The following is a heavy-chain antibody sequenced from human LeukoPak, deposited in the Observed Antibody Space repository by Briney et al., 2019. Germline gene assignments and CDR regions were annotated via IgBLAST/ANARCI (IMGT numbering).Heavy chain of an antibody. CDR2: IYYSGST. Sequence: SETLSLTCTVSGGSISSYYWSWIRQHPGKGLEWIGYIYYSGSTYYNPSLKSRVTISVDTSKNQFSLKLSSVTAADTAVYYCARYYGSGSFHFDYWGQGTLVAVSS. D-gene: IGHD3-10*01. J-gene: IGHJ4*02. V-gene: IGHV4-59*06. CDR3: ARYYGSGSFHFDY. CDR1: GGSISSYY.